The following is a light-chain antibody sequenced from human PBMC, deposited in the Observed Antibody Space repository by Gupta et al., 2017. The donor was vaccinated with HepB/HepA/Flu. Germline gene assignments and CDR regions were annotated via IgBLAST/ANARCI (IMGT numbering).Light chain of an antibody. V-gene: IGKV1-39*01. CDR1: QRIGRY. Sequence: IQMTHAPSSLSASVGDRVTMTCRASQRIGRYLNWYQQKSGKAPKLLIYVASKVQSGVPSRFSGSGSGTDFTLTISRRQPEDFATYYCQQRDSTLWTFGQGTKVEIK. J-gene: IGKJ1*01. CDR2: VAS. CDR3: QQRDSTLWT.